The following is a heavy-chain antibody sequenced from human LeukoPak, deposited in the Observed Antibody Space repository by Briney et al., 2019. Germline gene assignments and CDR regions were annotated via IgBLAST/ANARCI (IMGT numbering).Heavy chain of an antibody. Sequence: SETLSLTCTVSGGSINNYYWNWIRQPPGKGLEWIGYIYYSGSTRYNPSLKSRVAISVDSSTNQLSLKLSSVTPADTAVYYCARAPLGYSYHYRWFDPWGQGTLAIVSS. CDR2: IYYSGST. V-gene: IGHV4-59*01. CDR1: GGSINNYY. CDR3: ARAPLGYSYHYRWFDP. J-gene: IGHJ5*02. D-gene: IGHD5-18*01.